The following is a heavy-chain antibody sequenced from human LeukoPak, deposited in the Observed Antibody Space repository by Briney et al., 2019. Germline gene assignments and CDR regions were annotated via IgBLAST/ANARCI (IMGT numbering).Heavy chain of an antibody. J-gene: IGHJ4*02. D-gene: IGHD6-19*01. CDR2: ISGSGGST. V-gene: IGHV3-23*01. Sequence: GGSLRLSCAASGFTFSSDAMSWVRQAPGKGLEWVSAISGSGGSTYYADSVKGRFTISRDNSKNTLYLQMNSLRAEDTAVYYCAGASSGWSNLDYWGQGTLVTVSS. CDR1: GFTFSSDA. CDR3: AGASSGWSNLDY.